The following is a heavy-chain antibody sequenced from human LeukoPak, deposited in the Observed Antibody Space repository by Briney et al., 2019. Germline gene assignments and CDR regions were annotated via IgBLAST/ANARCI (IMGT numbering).Heavy chain of an antibody. CDR3: ARDGGGSGWFL. V-gene: IGHV3-21*06. D-gene: IGHD6-19*01. J-gene: IGHJ4*02. Sequence: GGSLRLSCASSGFNFNIHSMNWVRQAPGKGLEWVSSINTKSQYIYYADSVKGRFTISRDNARSSLYLQMNSLRAEDTAVYYCARDGGGSGWFLWGQGTLVTVSS. CDR2: INTKSQYI. CDR1: GFNFNIHS.